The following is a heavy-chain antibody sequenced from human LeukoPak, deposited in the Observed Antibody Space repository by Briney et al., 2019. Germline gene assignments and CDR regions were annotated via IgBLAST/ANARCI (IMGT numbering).Heavy chain of an antibody. Sequence: PSETLSLTCTVSGGSISSYYWSWIRQPPGKGLEWIGYIYYSGSTNYNPSLKSRVTISVDTSKNQFSLKLSSVTAADTAVYYCAEGATNAFDIWGQGTMVTVSS. CDR3: AEGATNAFDI. CDR2: IYYSGST. CDR1: GGSISSYY. V-gene: IGHV4-59*08. D-gene: IGHD1-26*01. J-gene: IGHJ3*02.